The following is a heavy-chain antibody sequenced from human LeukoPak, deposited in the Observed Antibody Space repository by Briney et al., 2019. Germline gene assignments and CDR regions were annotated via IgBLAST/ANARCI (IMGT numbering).Heavy chain of an antibody. J-gene: IGHJ6*03. D-gene: IGHD3-10*01. CDR1: GYSISSGYY. Sequence: SETLSLTCTVSGYSISSGYYWGWIRQSPGKGLEWIGSIYQSESTFDNPSLKSRVTISVDTSKNQFSLKLSSVTAADTAVYYCARSVYYGSGSYSDYYYYMDVWGKGTTVTVSS. V-gene: IGHV4-38-2*02. CDR2: IYQSEST. CDR3: ARSVYYGSGSYSDYYYYMDV.